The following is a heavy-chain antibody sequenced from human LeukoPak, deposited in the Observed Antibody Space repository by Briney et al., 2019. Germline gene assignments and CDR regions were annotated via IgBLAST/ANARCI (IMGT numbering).Heavy chain of an antibody. CDR2: ISSSGSTI. V-gene: IGHV3-11*04. J-gene: IGHJ4*02. Sequence: GGSLRLSCAASGFTFSDYYMSWIRQAPGKGLEWVSYISSSGSTIYYADSVKGRFTISRDNAKNSLFLQMDSLRDEDTAVYYCARESPVLRFLEWSNFDYWGQGTLVTVSS. CDR3: ARESPVLRFLEWSNFDY. CDR1: GFTFSDYY. D-gene: IGHD3-3*01.